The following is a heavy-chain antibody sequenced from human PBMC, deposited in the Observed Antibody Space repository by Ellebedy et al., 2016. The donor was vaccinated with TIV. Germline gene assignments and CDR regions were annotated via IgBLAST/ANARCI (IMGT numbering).Heavy chain of an antibody. CDR1: GFTFSSHW. Sequence: GESLKISCAASGFTFSSHWMHWVRQAPGEGLVWVARIDGDGVTSYADSVKGRFTISRDNTKNTLYLQMNSLRGEDTAMYYCGGVFDYWGRGTLVTVSS. CDR3: GGVFDY. CDR2: IDGDGVT. V-gene: IGHV3-74*01. J-gene: IGHJ4*02.